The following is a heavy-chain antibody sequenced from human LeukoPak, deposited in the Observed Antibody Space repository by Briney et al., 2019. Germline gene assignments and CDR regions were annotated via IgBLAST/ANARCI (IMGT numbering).Heavy chain of an antibody. V-gene: IGHV4-31*03. Sequence: SETLSLTCTVSGVSISSGGYYWSWIRQHPGKGLEWIGYIYYSGSTYYNPSLKSRVTISVDTSKNQFSLKLSSVTAADTAVYYCARGTEYSSGRYPEDYWGQGTLVTVSS. CDR2: IYYSGST. D-gene: IGHD6-19*01. J-gene: IGHJ4*02. CDR3: ARGTEYSSGRYPEDY. CDR1: GVSISSGGYY.